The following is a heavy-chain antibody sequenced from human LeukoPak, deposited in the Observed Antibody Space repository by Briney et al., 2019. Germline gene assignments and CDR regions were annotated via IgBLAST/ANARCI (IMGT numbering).Heavy chain of an antibody. CDR1: GFTFNSYA. D-gene: IGHD3-10*01. J-gene: IGHJ4*02. Sequence: GGSLRLSCAASGFTFNSYAMYWVGQAPGKGLEWVSGIFGSGGSSHYADSVKGRFTISRDNAKNTLFLQMNSLRAEDTAVYFCARDVVLGSGSCASWGQGTLVTVSS. V-gene: IGHV3-23*01. CDR3: ARDVVLGSGSCAS. CDR2: IFGSGGSS.